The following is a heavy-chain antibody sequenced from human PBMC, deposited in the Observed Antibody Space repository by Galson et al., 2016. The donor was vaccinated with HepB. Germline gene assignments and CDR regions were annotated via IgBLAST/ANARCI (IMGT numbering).Heavy chain of an antibody. D-gene: IGHD5-18*01. J-gene: IGHJ4*02. CDR1: GFTFSRAW. CDR2: IKSYTDGGTT. V-gene: IGHV3-15*01. Sequence: SLRLSCAASGFTFSRAWMNWVRQAPGKGLEWVGRIKSYTDGGTTEYAAPMKGRFTFSRDESNNRLYLQMNSLKTEDTAVYCCTTSSTRGYTYGPSAYWGRGTLVAVSS. CDR3: TTSSTRGYTYGPSAY.